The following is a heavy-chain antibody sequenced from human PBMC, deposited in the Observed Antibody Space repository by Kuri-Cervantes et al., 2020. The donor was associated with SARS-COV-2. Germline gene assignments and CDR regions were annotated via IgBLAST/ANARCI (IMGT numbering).Heavy chain of an antibody. V-gene: IGHV3-23*03. J-gene: IGHJ3*02. Sequence: GGSLRLSCAASGFTFSDYAMSWVRQAPGKGLEWAAVFYSGVGSTYYADSVKGRFTISRDNSKNTLYLQMNSLRAEDTAVYYCARSMTSYYYYDSSGYYFDIWGQGTMVTVSS. CDR3: ARSMTSYYYYDSSGYYFDI. CDR2: FYSGVGST. D-gene: IGHD3-22*01. CDR1: GFTFSDYA.